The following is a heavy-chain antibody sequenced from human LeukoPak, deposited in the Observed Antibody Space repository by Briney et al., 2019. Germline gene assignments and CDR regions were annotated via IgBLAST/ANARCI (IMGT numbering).Heavy chain of an antibody. CDR3: ARGVGIAARPFWFDP. CDR1: GYTFTGYY. CDR2: INPNSGGT. Sequence: AASVKVSCKASGYTFTGYYMHWVRQAPGQGLEWMGWINPNSGGTNYAQKFQGWVTMTRDTSISTAYMELSRLRSDDTAVYYCARGVGIAARPFWFDPWGQGTLVTVSS. V-gene: IGHV1-2*04. D-gene: IGHD6-6*01. J-gene: IGHJ5*02.